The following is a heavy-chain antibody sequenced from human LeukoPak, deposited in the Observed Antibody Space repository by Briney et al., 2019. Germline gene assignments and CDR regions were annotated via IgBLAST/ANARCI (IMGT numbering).Heavy chain of an antibody. J-gene: IGHJ2*01. CDR1: GFTFTSSA. Sequence: SVKVSCKASGFTFTSSAVQWVRQAHGQRLEWIGWIVVGSGNTNYAQKFQERVTITRDMSTSTAYMELSSLRSEDTAVYYCAARGGVPAAAGNWYFDLWGRGTLVTVSS. CDR2: IVVGSGNT. V-gene: IGHV1-58*01. CDR3: AARGGVPAAAGNWYFDL. D-gene: IGHD2-2*01.